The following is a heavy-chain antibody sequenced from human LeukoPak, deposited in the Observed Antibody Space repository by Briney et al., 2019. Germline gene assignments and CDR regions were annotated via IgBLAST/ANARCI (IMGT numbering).Heavy chain of an antibody. V-gene: IGHV4-30-4*01. CDR3: ARDLFNPSGYVYSDYYYYGMDV. CDR1: GGSISSGDYY. Sequence: SETLSLTCTVSGGSISSGDYYWSWIRQPPGKGLEWIGYIYYSGSTYYNPSLKSRVTISVDTSKSQFSLKLSSVTAADTAVYYCARDLFNPSGYVYSDYYYYGMDVWGQGTTVTVSS. J-gene: IGHJ6*02. CDR2: IYYSGST. D-gene: IGHD5-12*01.